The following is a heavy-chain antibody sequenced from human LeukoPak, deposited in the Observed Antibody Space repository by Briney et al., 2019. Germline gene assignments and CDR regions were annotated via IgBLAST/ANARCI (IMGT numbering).Heavy chain of an antibody. CDR3: ARSRVGDAYNYNY. CDR1: GVSISSSNSY. J-gene: IGHJ4*02. V-gene: IGHV4-39*01. Sequence: SETLSLTCTVSGVSISSSNSYWGWIRQPPGKGLEWIGSIYYSGNTYYNASLKSQVSISIDTSKNQFSLRLTSVTAADTAVYYCARSRVGDAYNYNYWGQGTLVTVSP. CDR2: IYYSGNT. D-gene: IGHD5-24*01.